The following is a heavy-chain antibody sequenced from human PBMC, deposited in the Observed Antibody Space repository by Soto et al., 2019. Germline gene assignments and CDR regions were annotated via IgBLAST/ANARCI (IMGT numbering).Heavy chain of an antibody. J-gene: IGHJ3*02. CDR1: GYSCTSYW. Sequence: GESLKISCKGSGYSCTSYWIGWVRQMPGKGLEWMGIIYPGDSDTRYSPSFQGQVTISADKSISTAYLQWSSLKASDTAMYYCARLDSYYYDSSVGAFDIWGQGTMVTVSS. CDR2: IYPGDSDT. D-gene: IGHD3-22*01. V-gene: IGHV5-51*01. CDR3: ARLDSYYYDSSVGAFDI.